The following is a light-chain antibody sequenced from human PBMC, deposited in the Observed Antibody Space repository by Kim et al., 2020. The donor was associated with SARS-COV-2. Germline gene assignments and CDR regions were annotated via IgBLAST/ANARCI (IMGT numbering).Light chain of an antibody. J-gene: IGKJ2*02. V-gene: IGKV1-5*03. CDR1: QNISDW. Sequence: SACAGDRVNITCRASQNISDWVAWYQQKSGKAPNRLIYKTSTLESGVPSRFSGSGSGTEFTLTISSLQPEDFATYYCHQYYSFTCTIGQGTKLEI. CDR3: HQYYSFTCT. CDR2: KTS.